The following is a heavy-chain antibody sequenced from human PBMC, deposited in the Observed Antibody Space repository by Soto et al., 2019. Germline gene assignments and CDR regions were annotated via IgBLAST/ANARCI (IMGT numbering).Heavy chain of an antibody. V-gene: IGHV5-51*01. Sequence: PGESLKISCKGSGYSFTSYWIGWVRQMPGKGLEWMGIIYPGDSDTRYSPSFQGQVTISADKSISTAYLQWSSLKASDTAMYYCARLDVDTAMALGRWLDPWGQGTLVTVSS. D-gene: IGHD5-18*01. CDR2: IYPGDSDT. CDR1: GYSFTSYW. CDR3: ARLDVDTAMALGRWLDP. J-gene: IGHJ5*02.